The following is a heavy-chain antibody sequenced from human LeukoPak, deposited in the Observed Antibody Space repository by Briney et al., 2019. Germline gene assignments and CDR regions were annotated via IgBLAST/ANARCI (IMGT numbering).Heavy chain of an antibody. CDR3: AKNVNGGNWYYFDH. Sequence: PGGSLRLSCAAYGFTLNKYGVGWVRQAPGKGLEWVSAISGGGVSTYYAESVKGRFTISRDNSKTTLYLQMNSLRAEDTAVYYCAKNVNGGNWYYFDHWGQGTLVTVSS. D-gene: IGHD1-20*01. V-gene: IGHV3-23*01. J-gene: IGHJ4*02. CDR1: GFTLNKYG. CDR2: ISGGGVST.